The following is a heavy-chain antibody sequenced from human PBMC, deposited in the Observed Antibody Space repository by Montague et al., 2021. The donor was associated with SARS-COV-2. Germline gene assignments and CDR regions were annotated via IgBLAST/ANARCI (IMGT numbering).Heavy chain of an antibody. CDR2: ISTSGST. J-gene: IGHJ4*02. V-gene: IGHV4-61*02. CDR3: TSGGSKFGSEFDY. D-gene: IGHD3-10*01. CDR1: GGSISTGRYF. Sequence: TLSLTCTVSGGSISTGRYFWSWIRQPAGKGLEWIGRISTSGSTHYSPSLKSQVTISVDTSKNQFSLKLDSMTAADTALYYCTSGGSKFGSEFDYWGQGTLVTVSS.